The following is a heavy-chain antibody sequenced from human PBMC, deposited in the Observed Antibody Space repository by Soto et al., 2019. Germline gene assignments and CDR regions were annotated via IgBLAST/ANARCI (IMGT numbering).Heavy chain of an antibody. CDR3: AIDPSGDFSDY. CDR2: IWYDGSKT. CDR1: GFTFIRSG. Sequence: SGFTFIRSGMHWVRPAPGKGLEWVALIWYDGSKTYYADSVKGRFTISRDNSKNTVYLQMDSLRAEDTAVYYCAIDPSGDFSDYSGQGTLVTVSS. D-gene: IGHD2-21*02. V-gene: IGHV3-33*01. J-gene: IGHJ4*02.